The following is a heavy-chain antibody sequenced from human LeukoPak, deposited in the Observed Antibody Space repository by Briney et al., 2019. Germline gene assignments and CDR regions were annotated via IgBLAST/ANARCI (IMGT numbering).Heavy chain of an antibody. D-gene: IGHD2-15*01. V-gene: IGHV1-2*06. J-gene: IGHJ4*02. CDR1: GYTFTGYY. CDR3: ARDHCSGGSCYDFVDY. CDR2: INPNSGGT. Sequence: ASVTVSCKASGYTFTGYYMHWVRQAPGQGLEWMGRINPNSGGTNYAQKFQGRVTMTRDTSISTAYMELSRLRSDDTAVYYCARDHCSGGSCYDFVDYWGQGTLITVSS.